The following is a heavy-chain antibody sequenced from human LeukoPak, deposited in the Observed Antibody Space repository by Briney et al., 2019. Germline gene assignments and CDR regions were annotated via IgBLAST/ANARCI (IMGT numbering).Heavy chain of an antibody. CDR1: GGTLSRYA. CDR3: ARVVTPRYCTSPSCYWKGWFDP. D-gene: IGHD2-2*01. V-gene: IGHV1-69*13. J-gene: IGHJ5*02. CDR2: IIPIFGTA. Sequence: GASVKVSCKASGGTLSRYAISWVRQAPGQGLEWMGGIIPIFGTANYAQKFQGRVTITADESASTAYMELSSLRSDDTAGYNCARVVTPRYCTSPSCYWKGWFDPWGQGTLVTVSS.